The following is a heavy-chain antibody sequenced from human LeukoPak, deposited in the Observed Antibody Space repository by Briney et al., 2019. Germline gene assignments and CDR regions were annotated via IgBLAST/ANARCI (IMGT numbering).Heavy chain of an antibody. CDR2: IYTSGST. V-gene: IGHV4-4*07. CDR3: AREQGSQQYGNSWSFDY. J-gene: IGHJ4*01. D-gene: IGHD6-13*01. Sequence: SETLSLTCNVSGGFISSYYLSWIRQPAGRGLEWIGRIYTSGSTYYNPSLKSRVTMSVDTSKNQFSLQLSSVTAADTAAYYCAREQGSQQYGNSWSFDYWGHGTLVTVSS. CDR1: GGFISSYY.